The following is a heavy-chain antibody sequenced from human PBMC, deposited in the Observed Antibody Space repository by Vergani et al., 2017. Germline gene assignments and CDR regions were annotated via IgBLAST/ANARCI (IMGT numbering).Heavy chain of an antibody. CDR1: GFTLRCYN. CDR2: ISFSSSYI. D-gene: IGHD3-10*01. V-gene: IGHV3-21*01. Sequence: EVQLVESGGGLVKRGGFPRILCGGSGFTLRCYNKDWVPQAPGKGVEGVSSISFSSSYIQYSDSLEGRFTLSRDNAKSSLYLQMNSLRAEDTGVYYCARDRYYLGSGSYPYFYYYGLDVWGQGTAVTVSS. CDR3: ARDRYYLGSGSYPYFYYYGLDV. J-gene: IGHJ6*02.